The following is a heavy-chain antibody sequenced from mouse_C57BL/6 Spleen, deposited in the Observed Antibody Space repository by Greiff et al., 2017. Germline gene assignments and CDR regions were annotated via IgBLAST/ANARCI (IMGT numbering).Heavy chain of an antibody. J-gene: IGHJ4*01. Sequence: EVKLQESGPGLVKPSQSLSLTCSVTGYSITSGYYWNWIRQFPGNKLEWMGYISYDGSNNYNPSLKNRISITRDTSKNQFFLKLNSVTTEDTATYYCARDYDGYYDRDAMDYWGQGTSVTVSS. CDR3: ARDYDGYYDRDAMDY. CDR1: GYSITSGYY. V-gene: IGHV3-6*01. CDR2: ISYDGSN. D-gene: IGHD2-3*01.